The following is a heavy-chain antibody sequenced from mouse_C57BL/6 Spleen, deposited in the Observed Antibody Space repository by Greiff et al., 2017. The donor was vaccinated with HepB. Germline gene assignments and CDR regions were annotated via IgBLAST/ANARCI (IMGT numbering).Heavy chain of an antibody. Sequence: EVKLVESGPELVKPGASVKISCKASGYSFTGYYMNWVKQSPEKSLEWIGEINPSTGGTTYNQKFKAKATLTVDKSSSTAYMQLKSLTSEDSAVYYCARRNYGTRGYWYFDVWGTGTTVTVSS. CDR2: INPSTGGT. CDR1: GYSFTGYY. D-gene: IGHD1-1*01. CDR3: ARRNYGTRGYWYFDV. J-gene: IGHJ1*03. V-gene: IGHV1-42*01.